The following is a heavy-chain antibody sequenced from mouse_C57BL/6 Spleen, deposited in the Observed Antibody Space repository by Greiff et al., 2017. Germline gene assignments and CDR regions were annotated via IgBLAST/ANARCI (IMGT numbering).Heavy chain of an antibody. CDR2: ILPGSGST. CDR3: ARYPYSNYVGGSYAMDY. CDR1: GYTFTGYW. V-gene: IGHV1-9*01. D-gene: IGHD2-5*01. Sequence: VQLQQSGAELMKPGASVKLSCKATGYTFTGYWIEWVKQRPGHGLEWIGEILPGSGSTNYNEKFKGKATFTADTSSNTAYMQLSSLTTEYSAIYYCARYPYSNYVGGSYAMDYWGQGTSVTVSA. J-gene: IGHJ4*01.